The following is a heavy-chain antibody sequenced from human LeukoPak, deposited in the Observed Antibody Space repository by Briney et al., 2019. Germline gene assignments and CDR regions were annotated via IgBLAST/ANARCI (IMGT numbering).Heavy chain of an antibody. CDR2: IWYDGSNK. V-gene: IGHV3-33*06. CDR3: AKVWQRYRSRVLLY. CDR1: GFTFSSYG. Sequence: SGGSLRLSCAASGFTFSSYGMHWVRQAPGKGLEWVAVIWYDGSNKYYADSVKGRFTISRDNSKNTLYLQMNRLRAEDTAVYYCAKVWQRYRSRVLLYWGQGTLVTVSS. J-gene: IGHJ4*02. D-gene: IGHD5-12*01.